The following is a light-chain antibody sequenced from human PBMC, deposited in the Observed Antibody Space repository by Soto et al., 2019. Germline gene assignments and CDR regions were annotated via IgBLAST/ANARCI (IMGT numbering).Light chain of an antibody. CDR3: SSFTSYSTLV. CDR1: SRDVGGYSY. J-gene: IGLJ2*01. CDR2: DVN. V-gene: IGLV2-14*03. Sequence: QSALTQPASVSGSPGQSITISCTGTSRDVGGYSYVSWYQQHPGKAPKLMIYDVNNRPSGVSDRFSGSKSGNTASLTISGLQAEDESDYYCSSFTSYSTLVFGVGTKLTV.